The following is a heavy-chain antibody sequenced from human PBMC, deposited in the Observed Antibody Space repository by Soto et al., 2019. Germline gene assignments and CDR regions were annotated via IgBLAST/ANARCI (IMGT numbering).Heavy chain of an antibody. CDR3: ARGRYCLTGRCFPNWFDS. J-gene: IGHJ5*01. V-gene: IGHV4-30-4*01. CDR1: CDSISTVDYF. Sequence: QSLTCSASCDSISTVDYFWAWIRQPPGQSLEYIGYIYKSTTTYYNPSFESRVAISLDTSKSQFSLNVTSVTAADTAVYFCARGRYCLTGRCFPNWFDSWGQGTLVTVSS. CDR2: IYKSTTT. D-gene: IGHD2-15*01.